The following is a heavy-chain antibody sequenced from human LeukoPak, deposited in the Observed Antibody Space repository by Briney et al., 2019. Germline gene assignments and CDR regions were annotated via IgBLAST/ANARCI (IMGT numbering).Heavy chain of an antibody. Sequence: GGSLRLSCAASGFTFSNAWMSWVRQAPGKGVEWVGLLKSKADGATTDYASPVKGRFTISRDDPKNTLYLQMNSLKTEDTAVYYCTTDVPYQGFGEFDYWGQGTLVTVSS. CDR1: GFTFSNAW. CDR2: LKSKADGATT. J-gene: IGHJ4*02. V-gene: IGHV3-15*01. D-gene: IGHD3-10*01. CDR3: TTDVPYQGFGEFDY.